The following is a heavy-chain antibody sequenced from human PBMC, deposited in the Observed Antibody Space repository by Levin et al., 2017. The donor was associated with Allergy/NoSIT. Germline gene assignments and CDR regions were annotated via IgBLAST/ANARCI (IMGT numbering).Heavy chain of an antibody. D-gene: IGHD3-10*01. J-gene: IGHJ6*02. CDR2: IYPGDSDT. CDR3: ARRRGEETQGRHYYCMDV. CDR1: GYSFTSYW. Sequence: GGSLRLSCKGSGYSFTSYWIGWVRQMPGKGLEWMGIIYPGDSDTRYSPSFQGQVTISADKSISTAYLQWSSLKASDTAMYYCARRRGEETQGRHYYCMDVWGQGTTVTVSS. V-gene: IGHV5-51*01.